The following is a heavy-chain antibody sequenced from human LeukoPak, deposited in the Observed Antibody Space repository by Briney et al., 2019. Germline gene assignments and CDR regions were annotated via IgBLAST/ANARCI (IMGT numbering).Heavy chain of an antibody. V-gene: IGHV4-38-2*02. J-gene: IGHJ4*02. CDR1: GYSISSAYY. CDR2: IHHSGTT. Sequence: SETLSLTCTVSGYSISSAYYWGWIRQPPEKGLEWLGSIHHSGTTYHNPSLKSRVAISVDTSKNQFSLRLSSVTAADTAVYYCARTRETTVGDFDSWGQGTLVTVSS. CDR3: ARTRETTVGDFDS. D-gene: IGHD4-23*01.